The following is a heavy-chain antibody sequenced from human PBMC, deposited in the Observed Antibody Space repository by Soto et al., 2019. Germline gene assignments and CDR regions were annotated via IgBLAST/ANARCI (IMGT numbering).Heavy chain of an antibody. V-gene: IGHV3-30-3*01. CDR3: ARGDYDNSNSVDP. CDR1: GFTCSSYA. Sequence: GGSLRLSCAASGFTCSSYAMHWVRQAPGKGLEWVAVISYDGSNKYYADSVKGRFTISRDNSKNTLYLQMNSLRAEDTAVYYCARGDYDNSNSVDPWGQGTLVTVSS. D-gene: IGHD3-22*01. J-gene: IGHJ5*02. CDR2: ISYDGSNK.